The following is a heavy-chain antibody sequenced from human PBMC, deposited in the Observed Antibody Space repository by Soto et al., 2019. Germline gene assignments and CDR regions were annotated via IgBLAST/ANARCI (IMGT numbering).Heavy chain of an antibody. V-gene: IGHV1-24*01. CDR1: GYTLADLN. J-gene: IGHJ4*02. Sequence: QAQLEQSGAEGKKPGASVKVPCKVSGYTLADLNIHWVRQAPGKGLEWMGGYIPDQGKLVHAENFQGRVTMTEDTSTDTAYMELSSLRFEDTAVYFCTSHVVMGALLYWGQGTLVTVSS. CDR2: YIPDQGKL. D-gene: IGHD1-26*01. CDR3: TSHVVMGALLY.